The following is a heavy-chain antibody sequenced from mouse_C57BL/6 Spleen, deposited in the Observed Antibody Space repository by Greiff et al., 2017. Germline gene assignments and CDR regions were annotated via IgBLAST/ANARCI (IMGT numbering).Heavy chain of an antibody. D-gene: IGHD1-1*01. CDR1: GYTFTSYW. CDR2: IDPSDSET. V-gene: IGHV1-52*01. J-gene: IGHJ4*01. CDR3: ARVDGRAMDY. Sequence: QVQLKQPGAELVRPGSSVKLSCKASGYTFTSYWMHWVKQRPIQGLEWIGNIDPSDSETHYNQKFKDKATLTVDKSSSTAYMQRSSLTSEDSAVYYCARVDGRAMDYWGQGTSVTVSS.